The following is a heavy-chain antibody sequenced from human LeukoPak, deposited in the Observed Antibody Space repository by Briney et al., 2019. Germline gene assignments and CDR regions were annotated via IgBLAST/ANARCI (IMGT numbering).Heavy chain of an antibody. Sequence: GGSLRLSCAASGFTFSSHAMYWVRQAPGKGLEWVAFISYDGSIKYYADSVKGRFTISGDNSKNTLYLQMSSLRTEDTAVYYCARDRSTKYSCDYWGQGTLVSVSS. V-gene: IGHV3-30-3*01. J-gene: IGHJ4*02. CDR3: ARDRSTKYSCDY. CDR2: ISYDGSIK. CDR1: GFTFSSHA. D-gene: IGHD2-2*01.